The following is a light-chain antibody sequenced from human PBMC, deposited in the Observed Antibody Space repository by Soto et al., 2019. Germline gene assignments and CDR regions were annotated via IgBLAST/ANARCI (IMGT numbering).Light chain of an antibody. CDR2: EGS. Sequence: QSVLTQPASVSGSLGQSITISCIGTSDNIGSYNLVSWYQHKPGKAPKIIIFEGSKRPSGVSNRFSGSSSGNTGSLTISGLQAEDEAEYYYCSLAGTGTQEVFGAGTKVTVL. J-gene: IGLJ1*01. CDR3: CSLAGTGTQEV. V-gene: IGLV2-23*01. CDR1: SDNIGSYNL.